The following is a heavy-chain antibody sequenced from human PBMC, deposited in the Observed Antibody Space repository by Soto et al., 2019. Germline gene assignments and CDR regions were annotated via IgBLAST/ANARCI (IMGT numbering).Heavy chain of an antibody. CDR1: GFTFSSYE. V-gene: IGHV3-48*03. CDR2: LSSSGSTI. CDR3: ARLGYCSSTSCADP. D-gene: IGHD2-2*01. J-gene: IGHJ5*02. Sequence: PGGSLRLSCAASGFTFSSYEMNWVRQAPGKGLEWVSYLSSSGSTIYYADSVKGRFTISRDNAKNSLYLQMNSLRAEDTAVYYCARLGYCSSTSCADPWGQGTLVTVSS.